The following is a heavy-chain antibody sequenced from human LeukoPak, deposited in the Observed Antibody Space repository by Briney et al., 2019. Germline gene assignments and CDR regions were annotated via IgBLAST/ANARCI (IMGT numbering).Heavy chain of an antibody. V-gene: IGHV4-38-2*01. CDR2: IYHTGNT. J-gene: IGHJ5*02. CDR3: ARLPYDWNYWFDP. D-gene: IGHD1-7*01. Sequence: PSETLSLTCAVSGYSISSGYYWGWIRQPPGKGREWVGSIYHTGNTYYNPSLKSPVAMSVDTSKSQFSLKLSSVTAADTAVYYCARLPYDWNYWFDPWGQGTLVTVSS. CDR1: GYSISSGYY.